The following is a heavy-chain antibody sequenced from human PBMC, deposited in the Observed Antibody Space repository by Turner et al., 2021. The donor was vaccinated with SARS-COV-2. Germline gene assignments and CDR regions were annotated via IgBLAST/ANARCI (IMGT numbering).Heavy chain of an antibody. CDR3: AREPFTYYYDSSGNWFDP. Sequence: QVQLVQSGAEVKKPGASVTVSCKASGYTVASYGISWVRQAPGQGLEWMGWISAYNGNTYYAQKLQGRVTMTTDTSTSTAYMELRSLRSDDTAVYYCAREPFTYYYDSSGNWFDPWGQGTLVTVSS. CDR2: ISAYNGNT. CDR1: GYTVASYG. J-gene: IGHJ5*02. V-gene: IGHV1-18*01. D-gene: IGHD3-22*01.